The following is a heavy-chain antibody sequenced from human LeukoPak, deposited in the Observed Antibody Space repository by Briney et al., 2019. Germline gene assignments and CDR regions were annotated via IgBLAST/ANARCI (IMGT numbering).Heavy chain of an antibody. D-gene: IGHD5-12*01. CDR3: IRHSIVASAPFLEV. J-gene: IGHJ6*03. V-gene: IGHV3-74*01. Sequence: WVSRVNSDGTGTTYADSVEGRFTISRDNAKNTLYLQMNSLRAEDTAIYCCIRHSIVASAPFLEVWGKGNMVPV. CDR2: VNSDGTGT.